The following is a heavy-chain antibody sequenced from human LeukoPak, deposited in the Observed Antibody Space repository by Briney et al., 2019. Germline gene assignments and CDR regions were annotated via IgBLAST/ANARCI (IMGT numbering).Heavy chain of an antibody. CDR2: LNPNSGGT. CDR3: ARVGAAYQDSNY. D-gene: IGHD1-26*01. V-gene: IGHV1-2*02. Sequence: ASVKVSCKTSGYTFTAFFIHCVRQAPGQGLEWMGWLNPNSGGTNYAQKFQGRVTMTRDTSISTAYMELSRLRSDDTAVYFCARVGAAYQDSNYWGQGTLVTVSS. CDR1: GYTFTAFF. J-gene: IGHJ4*02.